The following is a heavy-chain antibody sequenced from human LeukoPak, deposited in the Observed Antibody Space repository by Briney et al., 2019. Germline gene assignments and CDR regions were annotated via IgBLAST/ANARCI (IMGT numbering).Heavy chain of an antibody. Sequence: ASVKDSCKASGYTFTSYYMHWVRQAPGQGLEWMGIINPSGGSTSYAQKFQGRVTMTRDTSTSTVYMELSSLRSEDTAVYYCAREGSYDRWLHDPYYGMDVWGQGTTVTVSS. D-gene: IGHD5-24*01. J-gene: IGHJ6*02. CDR2: INPSGGST. CDR3: AREGSYDRWLHDPYYGMDV. V-gene: IGHV1-46*01. CDR1: GYTFTSYY.